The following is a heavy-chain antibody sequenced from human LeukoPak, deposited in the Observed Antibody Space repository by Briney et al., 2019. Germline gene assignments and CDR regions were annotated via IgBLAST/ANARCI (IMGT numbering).Heavy chain of an antibody. V-gene: IGHV1-18*01. D-gene: IGHD3-10*01. CDR1: GYTFTSYG. CDR3: GRSLDHYYGSGWFDP. J-gene: IGHJ5*02. CDR2: ISAYNGNT. Sequence: ASVKVSCKASGYTFTSYGISWVRQAPGQGLEWMGWISAYNGNTNYAQKLQGRVTMTTDTSTGTAYMELRSLRSDDTAVYYCGRSLDHYYGSGWFDPWGQGTLVTVSS.